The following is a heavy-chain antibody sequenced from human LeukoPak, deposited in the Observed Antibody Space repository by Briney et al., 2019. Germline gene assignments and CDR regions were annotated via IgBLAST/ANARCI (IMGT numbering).Heavy chain of an antibody. CDR1: GYTFTGYY. V-gene: IGHV1-2*02. Sequence: AASVKVSCKASGYTFTGYYMHWVRQAPGQGLEWMGWINPNSGGTNYAQKFQGRVTMTRDTSISTAYMELSRLRSDDTAVYYCASRGGTGVSSSWYDYYYYGMDVWGQGTTVTVSS. D-gene: IGHD6-13*01. J-gene: IGHJ6*02. CDR3: ASRGGTGVSSSWYDYYYYGMDV. CDR2: INPNSGGT.